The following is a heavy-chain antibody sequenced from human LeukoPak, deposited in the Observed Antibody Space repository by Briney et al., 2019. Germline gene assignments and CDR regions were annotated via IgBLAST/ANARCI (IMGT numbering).Heavy chain of an antibody. CDR1: GGSISSNSYY. V-gene: IGHV4-39*01. CDR2: INYGAST. CDR3: ARHSDQWPPRNAFDI. Sequence: KRSETLSLTCTVSGGSISSNSYYWGWIRQPPGKGLEWIGTINYGASTYYNPSLKSRVTVSVDTSKNQFSLKLSSVTAADTAVYYCARHSDQWPPRNAFDIWGQGTMVTVSS. D-gene: IGHD6-19*01. J-gene: IGHJ3*02.